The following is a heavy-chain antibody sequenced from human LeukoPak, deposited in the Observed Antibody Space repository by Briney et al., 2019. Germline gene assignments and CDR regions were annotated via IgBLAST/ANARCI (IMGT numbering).Heavy chain of an antibody. CDR1: GYTFTSYG. V-gene: IGHV1-3*01. D-gene: IGHD3-10*01. J-gene: IGHJ4*02. CDR2: INAGNGNT. CDR3: ARGYGSGNSPSY. Sequence: EASVKVSCKASGYTFTSYGISWVRQAPGQGLEWMGWINAGNGNTKYSQKFQGRVTITRDTSASTAYMELSSLRSEDTAIYYCARGYGSGNSPSYWGQGTLVTVSS.